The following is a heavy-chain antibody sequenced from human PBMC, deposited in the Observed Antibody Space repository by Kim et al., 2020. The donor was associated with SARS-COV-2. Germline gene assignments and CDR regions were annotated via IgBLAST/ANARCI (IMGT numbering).Heavy chain of an antibody. CDR2: FDPEDGET. Sequence: ASVKVSCKVSGYTLTELSMHWVRQAPGKGLEWMGGFDPEDGETIYAQKFQGRVTMTEDTSTDTAYMELSSLRSEDTAVYYCATEYGTVVTEAGYYYGMDVWGQGTTVTVSS. CDR3: ATEYGTVVTEAGYYYGMDV. CDR1: GYTLTELS. V-gene: IGHV1-24*01. J-gene: IGHJ6*02. D-gene: IGHD3-10*01.